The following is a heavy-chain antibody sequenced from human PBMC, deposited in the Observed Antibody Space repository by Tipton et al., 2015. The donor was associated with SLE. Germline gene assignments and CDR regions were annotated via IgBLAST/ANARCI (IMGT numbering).Heavy chain of an antibody. Sequence: GSLRLSCAASGFTFSSYEMNWVRQAPGKGLEWVSYISSSGSTIYYADSVKGRFTISRDNAKNSLYLQMNSLRAEDTAVYYCARHRYSYGSDYWGQGTLVTVSS. CDR1: GFTFSSYE. CDR2: ISSSGSTI. D-gene: IGHD5-18*01. CDR3: ARHRYSYGSDY. J-gene: IGHJ4*02. V-gene: IGHV3-48*03.